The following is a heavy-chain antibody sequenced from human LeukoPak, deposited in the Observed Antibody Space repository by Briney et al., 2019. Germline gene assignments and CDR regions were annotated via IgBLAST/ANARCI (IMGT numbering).Heavy chain of an antibody. J-gene: IGHJ4*02. D-gene: IGHD2-15*01. V-gene: IGHV4-59*01. Sequence: KTSETLSLTCTVSGGSISAYYWNWIRRPPGKGLEWIGYIDNTGGTTYNPSLKSRLTISVDTPKNQFSLKVNSVTAADTAVYYCARASWAYSPFDFWGQGNLVTVSS. CDR3: ARASWAYSPFDF. CDR1: GGSISAYY. CDR2: IDNTGGT.